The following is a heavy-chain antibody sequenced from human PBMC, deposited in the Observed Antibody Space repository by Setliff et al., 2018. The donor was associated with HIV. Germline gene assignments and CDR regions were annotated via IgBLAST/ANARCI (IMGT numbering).Heavy chain of an antibody. V-gene: IGHV4-39*07. Sequence: SETLSLTCTVSGGSMSSSSYYWGWIRQTPDKGLEWIGIIYYSGATYYNPSLKSRVTMSVDTSNNQFSLSLRSVTAADTAIYYCARSIHGGGSEPFDTWGQGILVTVSS. CDR1: GGSMSSSSYY. D-gene: IGHD3-10*01. CDR2: IYYSGAT. J-gene: IGHJ5*02. CDR3: ARSIHGGGSEPFDT.